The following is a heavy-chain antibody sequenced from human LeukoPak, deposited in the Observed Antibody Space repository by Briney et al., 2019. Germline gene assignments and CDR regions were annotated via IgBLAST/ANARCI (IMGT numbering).Heavy chain of an antibody. CDR2: IYTSGST. CDR3: ARAAVEMATIAY. Sequence: SETLSLTCTVSGGSISSGSYYWSWIRQPAGKGLEWIGRIYTSGSTNYNPSLKSRVTISVDTSKNQFSLKLSSVTAADTAVYYCARAAVEMATIAYWGQGTLVTVSS. V-gene: IGHV4-61*02. CDR1: GGSISSGSYY. J-gene: IGHJ4*02. D-gene: IGHD5-24*01.